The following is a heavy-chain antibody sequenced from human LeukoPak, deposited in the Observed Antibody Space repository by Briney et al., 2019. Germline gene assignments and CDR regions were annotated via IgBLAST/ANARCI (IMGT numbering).Heavy chain of an antibody. J-gene: IGHJ4*02. Sequence: PGGSLRLSCTASGFTFGDYAMSWFRQAPGKGLEWVGFIRSKAYGGTTEYAASVKGRFTISRGDSKSIAYLQMDSLKTEDTAVYYCTRTYYYDSSGYYPPGYWGQGTLVTVSS. D-gene: IGHD3-22*01. CDR3: TRTYYYDSSGYYPPGY. CDR2: IRSKAYGGTT. CDR1: GFTFGDYA. V-gene: IGHV3-49*03.